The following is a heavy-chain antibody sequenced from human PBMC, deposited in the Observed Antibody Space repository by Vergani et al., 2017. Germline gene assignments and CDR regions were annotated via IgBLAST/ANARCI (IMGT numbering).Heavy chain of an antibody. V-gene: IGHV3-30*18. J-gene: IGHJ4*02. CDR1: GFTFSSYG. Sequence: QVQLVESGGGVVQPGRSLRLSCAASGFTFSSYGMHWVRQAPGKGLEWVAVISYDGSNKYYADSVKGRFTISRDNSKNTLYLQMNSLRAEDTAVYSCAKLGTSSERFDYWGQGTLVTVSS. CDR3: AKLGTSSERFDY. D-gene: IGHD2-2*01. CDR2: ISYDGSNK.